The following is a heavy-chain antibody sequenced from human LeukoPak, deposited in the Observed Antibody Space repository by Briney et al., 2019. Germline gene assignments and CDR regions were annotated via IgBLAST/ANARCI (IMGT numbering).Heavy chain of an antibody. CDR3: ARDITELERLFDY. CDR2: ISSDSTTI. J-gene: IGHJ4*02. CDR1: GFTFRNYN. Sequence: QPGGSLRLSCAASGFTFRNYNMNWVRQAPGKGLEWISYISSDSTTIYYADSVKSRFTISRDNAKNSLYLQMNRLRAEDTAVYYCARDITELERLFDYWGQGTLVTVSS. V-gene: IGHV3-48*01. D-gene: IGHD1-1*01.